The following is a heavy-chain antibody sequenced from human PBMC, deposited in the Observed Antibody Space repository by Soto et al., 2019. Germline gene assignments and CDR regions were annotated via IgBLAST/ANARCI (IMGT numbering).Heavy chain of an antibody. CDR2: ISYTGRT. Sequence: SETLSLTWAVYGGSFSGYCGSWIRQPPGKGLEWIGEISYTGRTKYNPSLQSRVTISVDTSKNDFSLNLSSVTAADTAVYFCAREWGLLPYYVMNVWGHGPAVTVSS. J-gene: IGHJ6*02. V-gene: IGHV4-34*11. CDR1: GGSFSGYC. D-gene: IGHD7-27*01. CDR3: AREWGLLPYYVMNV.